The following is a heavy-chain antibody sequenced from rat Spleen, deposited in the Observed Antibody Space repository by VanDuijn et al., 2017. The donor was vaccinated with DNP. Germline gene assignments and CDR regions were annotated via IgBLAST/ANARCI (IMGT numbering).Heavy chain of an antibody. CDR2: ITYDGSST. CDR1: GFTFSDYN. Sequence: EVQLVESGGGLVQPGRSLKLSCAGSGFTFSDYNMAWVRQPPKKGLEWVGSITYDGSSTDYRDSVKGRFTMSRDNAKSTLYLQMDSLRSEDTATYYCARPDYWGQGVMVTVSS. CDR3: ARPDY. V-gene: IGHV5-7*01. J-gene: IGHJ2*01.